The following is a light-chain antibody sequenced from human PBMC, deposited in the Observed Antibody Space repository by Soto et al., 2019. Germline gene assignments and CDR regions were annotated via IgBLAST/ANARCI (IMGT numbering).Light chain of an antibody. J-gene: IGLJ3*02. CDR1: SSNIGSYNF. Sequence: QSALTQPASVSGSRGQSITISCTGTSSNIGSYNFVSWYQQYPGKAPELIIYEVSQRPSTFFNRFSGSKSGNTASLTVSGLQSDDEADYYCCSYAGNNTLVFGGGTKVTVL. CDR2: EVS. CDR3: CSYAGNNTLV. V-gene: IGLV2-23*02.